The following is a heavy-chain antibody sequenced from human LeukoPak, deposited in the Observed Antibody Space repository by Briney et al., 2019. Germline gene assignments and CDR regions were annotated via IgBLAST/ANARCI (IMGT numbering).Heavy chain of an antibody. Sequence: SETLSLTCAVSGGSITSGAYAWSWIRQPPGKGLEWIGYIYRSGSTSYKPSLKSRLSITIDKSKSQFSLNLRSVTAADTAFYYCARGGGFYGSGTTHFDYWGQGTLATVSS. J-gene: IGHJ4*02. D-gene: IGHD3-10*01. CDR3: ARGGGFYGSGTTHFDY. V-gene: IGHV4-30-2*01. CDR1: GGSITSGAYA. CDR2: IYRSGST.